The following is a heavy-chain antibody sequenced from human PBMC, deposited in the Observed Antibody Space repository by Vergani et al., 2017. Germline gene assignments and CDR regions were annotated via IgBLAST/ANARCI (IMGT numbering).Heavy chain of an antibody. J-gene: IGHJ4*02. CDR3: ARGAVAGLYYFDY. D-gene: IGHD6-19*01. CDR1: GGSFSGYY. CDR2: INHSGST. Sequence: QVQLQQWGAGLLKPSETLSLTCAVYGGSFSGYYWSWIRQPPGKGLEWIGEINHSGSTNYNPSLKSRVTISVDTSKNQFSLKLSSVTAADTAVYYCARGAVAGLYYFDYWGQGTLVTVSS. V-gene: IGHV4-34*01.